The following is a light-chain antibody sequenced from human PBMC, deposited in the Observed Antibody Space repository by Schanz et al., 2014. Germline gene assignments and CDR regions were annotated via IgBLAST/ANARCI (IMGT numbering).Light chain of an antibody. CDR1: ESVSSSS. Sequence: EIVLTQSPGILSVSPGDRATLSCRASESVSSSSLAWYQQKPGQAPRLLIHGASSRATGIPDRFSGSGSGTDFTLTISRLEPEDFAVYYCQQYGSSLWTFGPGTKVDIK. J-gene: IGKJ3*01. CDR3: QQYGSSLWT. CDR2: GAS. V-gene: IGKV3-20*01.